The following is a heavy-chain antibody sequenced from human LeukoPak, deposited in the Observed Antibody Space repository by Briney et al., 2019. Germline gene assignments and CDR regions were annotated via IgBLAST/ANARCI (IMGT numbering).Heavy chain of an antibody. CDR1: GDSVSNKNTA. CDR3: ERFVGGDIDS. Sequence: SQTLSLTCAISGDSVSNKNTAWNWIRQSPSRGLEWLGRTYYRSKWHNTYAASVKSRITINPDTSKNQFSLQLNSVTPEDTAVYFCERFVGGDIDSGGKGTLVT. CDR2: TYYRSKWHN. V-gene: IGHV6-1*01. J-gene: IGHJ4*02. D-gene: IGHD5-12*01.